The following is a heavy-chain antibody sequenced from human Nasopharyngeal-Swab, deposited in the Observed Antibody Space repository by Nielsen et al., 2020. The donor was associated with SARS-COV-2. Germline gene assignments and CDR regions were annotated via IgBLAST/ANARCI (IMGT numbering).Heavy chain of an antibody. CDR1: GFTFSDYY. J-gene: IGHJ6*02. CDR2: ISSSGSTI. CDR3: ARSNKGYSYGYTNYYGMDV. D-gene: IGHD5-18*01. Sequence: GESLKISCAASGFTFSDYYMSWIRQAPGKGLEWVSYISSSGSTIYYADSVKGRFTISRDNAKNSLYLQMNSLRAEDTAVYYCARSNKGYSYGYTNYYGMDVWGQGTTVTVSS. V-gene: IGHV3-11*01.